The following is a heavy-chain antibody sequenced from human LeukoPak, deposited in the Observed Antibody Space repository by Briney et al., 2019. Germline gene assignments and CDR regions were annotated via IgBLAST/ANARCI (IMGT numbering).Heavy chain of an antibody. D-gene: IGHD5-18*01. Sequence: GGSLRLSCVASGFTFRDYYMSWIRQAPGKGLEWMSYISSNTTNTNYADSVKGRFTISRDNAKNSLFLQMNSLRPEDTAMYYCARGGTPMIIFYYYGMDVWGQGTTVTVSS. J-gene: IGHJ6*02. CDR3: ARGGTPMIIFYYYGMDV. CDR2: ISSNTTNT. CDR1: GFTFRDYY. V-gene: IGHV3-11*05.